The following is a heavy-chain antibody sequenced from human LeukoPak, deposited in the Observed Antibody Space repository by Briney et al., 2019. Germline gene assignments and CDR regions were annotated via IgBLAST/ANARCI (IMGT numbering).Heavy chain of an antibody. CDR3: AKDQVERRYYDSSYGPDGGSY. CDR2: ISGSGGST. J-gene: IGHJ4*02. D-gene: IGHD3-22*01. Sequence: PGGSLRLSCAASGFTFSGYAMSWVRQAPGKGLEWVSAISGSGGSTYYADSVKGRFTISRDNSKNTLYLQMNSLRAEDTAVYYCAKDQVERRYYDSSYGPDGGSYWGQGTLVTVSS. V-gene: IGHV3-23*01. CDR1: GFTFSGYA.